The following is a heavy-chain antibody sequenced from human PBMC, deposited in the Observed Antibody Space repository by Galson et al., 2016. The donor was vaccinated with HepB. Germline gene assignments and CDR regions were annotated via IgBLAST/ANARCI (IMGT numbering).Heavy chain of an antibody. CDR3: TRIRRGPQWVVGFLDS. D-gene: IGHD2-15*01. J-gene: IGHJ4*02. CDR2: IFYSGST. V-gene: IGHV4-39*01. Sequence: ETLSLTCTVSGGSISSSKYFWGWIRQSPGKGLEWIGTIFYSGSTNYNPSLKSRVTISVDTSKNQFSLKLNSVNAADTAVYYCTRIRRGPQWVVGFLDSWGQGTLVTVSS. CDR1: GGSISSSKYF.